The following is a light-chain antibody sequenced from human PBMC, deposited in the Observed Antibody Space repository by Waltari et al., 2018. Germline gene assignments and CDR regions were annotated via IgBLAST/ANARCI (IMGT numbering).Light chain of an antibody. CDR2: DAS. J-gene: IGKJ2*01. CDR3: HQRNNWPFT. Sequence: EIVLTQSPATLSLSPGERATLSCRARQSVSSKLAWYQQKPGQAPRLLMYDASNRATGIPARFSGSASGTDFTLTISSLEPEDFAVYYCHQRNNWPFTFGQGTKLEIK. V-gene: IGKV3-11*01. CDR1: QSVSSK.